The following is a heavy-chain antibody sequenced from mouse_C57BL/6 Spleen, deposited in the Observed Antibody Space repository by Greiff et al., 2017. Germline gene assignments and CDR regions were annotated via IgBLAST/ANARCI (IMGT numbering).Heavy chain of an antibody. CDR3: ARTPLDYYAMDY. J-gene: IGHJ4*01. CDR1: GYAFSSSW. V-gene: IGHV1-82*01. D-gene: IGHD2-10*02. Sequence: QVQLQQSGPELVTPGASVKISCKASGYAFSSSWMNWVKQRPGKGLEWIGRIYPGDGDTTYNGKFKGKATLTADKSSSTAYMQLSSLTSEDSAVYFCARTPLDYYAMDYWGQGTSVTVSS. CDR2: IYPGDGDT.